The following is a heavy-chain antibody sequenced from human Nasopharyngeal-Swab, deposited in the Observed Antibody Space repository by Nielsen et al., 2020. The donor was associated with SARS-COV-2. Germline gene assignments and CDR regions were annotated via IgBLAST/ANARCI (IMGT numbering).Heavy chain of an antibody. Sequence: GGSLRLSCAASGLSISGYWMSWVRQAPGKGLEWVANINQDGSEEYYVASVKGRFTISRDNAKKTLYLQMNSLRAEDTAVYYCVRTRYCSSGSCYMDVWGKGTTVTVSS. V-gene: IGHV3-7*01. CDR3: VRTRYCSSGSCYMDV. D-gene: IGHD2-15*01. CDR2: INQDGSEE. CDR1: GLSISGYW. J-gene: IGHJ6*03.